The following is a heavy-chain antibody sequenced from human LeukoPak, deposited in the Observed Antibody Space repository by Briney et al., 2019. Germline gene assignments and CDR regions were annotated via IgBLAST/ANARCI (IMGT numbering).Heavy chain of an antibody. CDR1: GFTFDDYA. CDR2: ISWNSGSI. CDR3: ANGLNY. V-gene: IGHV3-9*01. Sequence: PGGSLRLSCAASGFTFDDYAMHWVRQAPGKGLEWVSGISWNSGSIGYADSVKGRFTISRDNPKNSLYLQMNSLRAEDTAWYYCANGLNYWGQGTLVTVSS. J-gene: IGHJ4*02.